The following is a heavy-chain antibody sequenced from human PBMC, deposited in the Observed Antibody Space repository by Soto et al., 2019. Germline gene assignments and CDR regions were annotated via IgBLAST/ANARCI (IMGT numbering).Heavy chain of an antibody. D-gene: IGHD2-15*01. CDR2: IQSGGPT. V-gene: IGHV3-66*01. CDR3: ARDDVLCDGASCCGVPWDV. Sequence: GGSLRLSCADSGFTVSSKYMSWVRQAPGKGLEWVSLIQSGGPTYYADSVKGRFTISRDTSESTLHLQMDSLRAEDTAVYYCARDDVLCDGASCCGVPWDVCGKGSTVTVSS. J-gene: IGHJ6*03. CDR1: GFTVSSKY.